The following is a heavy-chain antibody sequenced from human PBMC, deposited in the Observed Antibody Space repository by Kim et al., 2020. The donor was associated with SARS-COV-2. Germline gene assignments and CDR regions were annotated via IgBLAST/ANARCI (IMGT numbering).Heavy chain of an antibody. V-gene: IGHV3-23*01. D-gene: IGHD2-15*01. CDR1: GFTFSSYA. Sequence: GGSLRLSCAASGFTFSSYAMTWVRQAPGKGLEWVSLIGGSGDNTYYADSVKGRFTISRDNSKNTLHLQMSSLRADDTAVYFCARNSKYCSGGSGSCQGYYYFYMDVWGKGTTVTVSS. CDR2: IGGSGDNT. CDR3: ARNSKYCSGGSGSCQGYYYFYMDV. J-gene: IGHJ6*03.